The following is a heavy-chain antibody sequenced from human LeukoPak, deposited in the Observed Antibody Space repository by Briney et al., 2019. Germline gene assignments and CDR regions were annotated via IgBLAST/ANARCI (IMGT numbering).Heavy chain of an antibody. CDR2: IYYSGST. V-gene: IGHV4-38-2*02. CDR3: ASGYYGSGSSTSKCYFDY. Sequence: SETLSLTCTVSGYSISSGYYWGWIRQPPGKGLEWIGSIYYSGSTYYNPSLKSRVTISVDTSKNQFSLKLSSVTAADTAVYYCASGYYGSGSSTSKCYFDYWGQGTLVTVSS. CDR1: GYSISSGYY. D-gene: IGHD3-10*01. J-gene: IGHJ4*02.